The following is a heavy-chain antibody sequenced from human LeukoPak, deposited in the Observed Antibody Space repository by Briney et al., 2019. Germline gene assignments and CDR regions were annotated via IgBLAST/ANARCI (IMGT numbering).Heavy chain of an antibody. V-gene: IGHV1-69*04. CDR1: GGTFSSYA. CDR3: ARDLGYCSSTSCRFDY. D-gene: IGHD2-2*01. J-gene: IGHJ4*02. Sequence: SVKVSCKASGGTFSSYAISWVRQAPGQGLEWMGRIIPILGTANYAQKFQGRVTITADKSTSTAYMELSSLRSEDTAVYYCARDLGYCSSTSCRFDYWGQGTLVTVSS. CDR2: IIPILGTA.